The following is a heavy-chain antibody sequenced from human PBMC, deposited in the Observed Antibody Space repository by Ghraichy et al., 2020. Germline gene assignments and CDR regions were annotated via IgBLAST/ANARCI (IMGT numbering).Heavy chain of an antibody. D-gene: IGHD3-16*01. CDR3: ARVNEVMLGVDY. V-gene: IGHV4-39*01. J-gene: IGHJ4*02. CDR2: IYYSGST. CDR1: GGSFSSGSSS. Sequence: SETLSLTCTVSGGSFSSGSSSWDWIRQPPGKGLEWIGKIYYSGSTYYNPSLKSRGTISVDTSKNQFSLKLTSVTAADTAVYYCARVNEVMLGVDYWGQGTLVTVSS.